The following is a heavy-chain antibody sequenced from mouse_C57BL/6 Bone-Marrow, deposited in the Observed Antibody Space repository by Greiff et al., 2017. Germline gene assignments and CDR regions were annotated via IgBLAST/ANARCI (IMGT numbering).Heavy chain of an antibody. CDR2: IDPENGDT. CDR1: GFNIKDDY. CDR3: TTLDYYGSEAWFAY. Sequence: VQLQQSGAELVRPGASVKLSCTASGFNIKDDYMHWVKQRPEQGLEWIGWIDPENGDTEYASKFQGKATITADTSSNTAYLQLSSLTSEDTAVYDCTTLDYYGSEAWFAYWGQGTLVTVSA. V-gene: IGHV14-4*01. D-gene: IGHD1-1*01. J-gene: IGHJ3*01.